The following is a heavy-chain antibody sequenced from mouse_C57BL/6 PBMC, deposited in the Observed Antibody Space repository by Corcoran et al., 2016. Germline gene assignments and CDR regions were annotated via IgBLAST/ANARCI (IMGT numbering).Heavy chain of an antibody. J-gene: IGHJ2*01. CDR3: ARLGIDY. CDR2: INPNNGGT. V-gene: IGHV1-26*01. D-gene: IGHD4-1*01. Sequence: EVQLQQSGPELVKPGASVKISCKASGYTFTDYYMNWVKQSHGKSLEWIGDINPNNGGTSYNQKFKGKATLTVDKSSSTAYMELRSLTSEDSAVYYWARLGIDYWGQGTTLTVSS. CDR1: GYTFTDYY.